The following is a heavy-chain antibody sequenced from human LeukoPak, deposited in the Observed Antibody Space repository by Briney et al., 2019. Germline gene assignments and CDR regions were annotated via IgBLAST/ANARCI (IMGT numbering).Heavy chain of an antibody. CDR1: GFTFSSYA. CDR3: ARDGSSGYYYIGWFDP. D-gene: IGHD3-22*01. V-gene: IGHV3-30*01. J-gene: IGHJ5*02. Sequence: GGSLRLSCAASGFTFSSYAMHWVRQAPGKGLEWVAVISYDGSNKYYADSVKGRFTISRDNPKNTLYLQMNSLRAEDTAVYYCARDGSSGYYYIGWFDPWGQGTLVTVSS. CDR2: ISYDGSNK.